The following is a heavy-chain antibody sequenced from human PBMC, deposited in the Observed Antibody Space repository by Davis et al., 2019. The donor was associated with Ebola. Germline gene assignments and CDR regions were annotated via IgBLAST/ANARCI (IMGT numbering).Heavy chain of an antibody. J-gene: IGHJ4*02. V-gene: IGHV1-2*06. CDR2: INPNSGGT. CDR3: ARVQRGADSSGWYAPFDY. CDR1: GYTFTNYY. D-gene: IGHD6-19*01. Sequence: AASVKVSCKASGYTFTNYYMHWVRQAPGQGLEWMGRINPNSGGTNYAQKFQGRVTMTRDTSISTAYMELSRLRSDDTAVYYCARVQRGADSSGWYAPFDYWGQGTLVTVSS.